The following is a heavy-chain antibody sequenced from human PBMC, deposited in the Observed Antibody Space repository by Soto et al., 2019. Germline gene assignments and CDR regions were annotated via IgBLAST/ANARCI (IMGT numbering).Heavy chain of an antibody. CDR1: GFTFSDYS. D-gene: IGHD1-26*01. CDR3: ARDWSYALDY. J-gene: IGHJ4*02. V-gene: IGHV3-48*01. CDR2: IRSSGGTI. Sequence: GGSLRLSCAASGFTFSDYSMNWVRQAPGKGLEWISYIRSSGGTIFYADSVKGRFTISGDIAKNSLHLQMNSLRVEDTAVYYCARDWSYALDYWGQGTLVTVSS.